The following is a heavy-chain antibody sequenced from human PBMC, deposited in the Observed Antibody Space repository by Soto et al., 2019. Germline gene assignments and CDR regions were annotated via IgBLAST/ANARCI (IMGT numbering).Heavy chain of an antibody. V-gene: IGHV1-18*01. D-gene: IGHD3-22*01. CDR2: ISAKNGNT. CDR3: ASGRYDASGYFDY. CDR1: GYHFSDYG. J-gene: IGHJ4*02. Sequence: ASVKVACKAYGYHFSDYGISWVRRAPGQGLEWMGWISAKNGNTKLAQKFRGRVSMTSDTSSNTAYMELSSLRYDDTAMFYCASGRYDASGYFDYWGQGILVTVSS.